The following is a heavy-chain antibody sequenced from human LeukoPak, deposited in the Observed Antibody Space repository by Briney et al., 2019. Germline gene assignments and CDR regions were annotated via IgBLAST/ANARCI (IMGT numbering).Heavy chain of an antibody. D-gene: IGHD3-22*01. CDR2: IIPILGIA. V-gene: IGHV1-69*04. Sequence: SVKVSCKASGGTFSSYAINWVRQAPGQGLEWMGRIIPILGIANYAQKFQGRVTITADKSTSTAYMELSSLRSEDTAVYYCASLRGDYYDSSGYYRGGPYFDYWGQGTLVTVSS. J-gene: IGHJ4*02. CDR1: GGTFSSYA. CDR3: ASLRGDYYDSSGYYRGGPYFDY.